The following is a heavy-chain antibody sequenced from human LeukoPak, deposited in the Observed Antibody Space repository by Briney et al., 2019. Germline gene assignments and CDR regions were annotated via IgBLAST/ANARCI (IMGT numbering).Heavy chain of an antibody. Sequence: ASVKVSCKASGGTFSSYAISWVRQAPGQGLEWMGRIIPILGIANYAQKFQGRVTITADKSTSTAYMELSSLRSEDTAVYYCARDRDDYGDSYAFDTWGQGTMVTVSS. J-gene: IGHJ3*02. CDR1: GGTFSSYA. CDR3: ARDRDDYGDSYAFDT. CDR2: IIPILGIA. V-gene: IGHV1-69*04. D-gene: IGHD4-17*01.